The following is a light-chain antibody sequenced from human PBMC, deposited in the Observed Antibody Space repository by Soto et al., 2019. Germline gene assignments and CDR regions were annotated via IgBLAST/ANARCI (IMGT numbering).Light chain of an antibody. Sequence: DIQMTQSPSTLSASVGDRVTITCRASQSISSWLAWYQQKPGKAPKLLIYDASSLESGVPSRFSGSGSGTEFTLPISSLQPDDFATYYCQQYNSYSPLTFGQGTKVESK. CDR3: QQYNSYSPLT. V-gene: IGKV1-5*01. CDR2: DAS. J-gene: IGKJ1*01. CDR1: QSISSW.